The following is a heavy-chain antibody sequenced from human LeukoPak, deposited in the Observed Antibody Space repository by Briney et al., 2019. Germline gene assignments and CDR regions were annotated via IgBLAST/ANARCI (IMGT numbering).Heavy chain of an antibody. Sequence: SETLSLTCTVSGGSSSSYYWSWIRQPAGKGREWIGRIYTSGSTNYNPSLKSRVTMSVDTSKNQFSLKLSSVTAADTAVYYCARGRPDYDAFDIWGQGTMVTVSS. CDR3: ARGRPDYDAFDI. D-gene: IGHD6-6*01. CDR2: IYTSGST. CDR1: GGSSSSYY. J-gene: IGHJ3*02. V-gene: IGHV4-4*07.